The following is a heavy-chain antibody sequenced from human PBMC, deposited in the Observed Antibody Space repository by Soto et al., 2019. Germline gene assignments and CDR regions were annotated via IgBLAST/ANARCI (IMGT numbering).Heavy chain of an antibody. CDR1: ENTFSTYS. D-gene: IGHD2-15*01. J-gene: IGHJ6*02. CDR3: ARVRAELGYCSGGSCLPYYYGMDV. CDR2: INPTTTTT. V-gene: IGHV1-46*01. Sequence: ASVKVSCKASENTFSTYSLHWVRQAPGQGLEWMGVINPTTTTTTDAQKFQGRVTMTTDTSTSTVYMELRSLRSDDTAVYYCARVRAELGYCSGGSCLPYYYGMDVWG.